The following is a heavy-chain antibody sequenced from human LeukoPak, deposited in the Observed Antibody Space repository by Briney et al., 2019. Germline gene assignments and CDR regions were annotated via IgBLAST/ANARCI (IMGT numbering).Heavy chain of an antibody. CDR2: VFYSGST. Sequence: AETLSLTCAVSGYSISSGYYWGWIRQPPGKGLEWIGYVFYSGSTNYNPSLKSRVTISVDTSKNQFSLKLSSVTAADTAMYYSAREGRGGNWFDPWGQGTQVTVSS. J-gene: IGHJ5*02. CDR1: GYSISSGYY. V-gene: IGHV4-61*01. CDR3: AREGRGGNWFDP. D-gene: IGHD5-24*01.